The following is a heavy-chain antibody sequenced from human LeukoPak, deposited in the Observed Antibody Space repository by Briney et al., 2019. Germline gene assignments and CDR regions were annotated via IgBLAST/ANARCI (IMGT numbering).Heavy chain of an antibody. J-gene: IGHJ6*03. Sequence: GGSLRLSCAASGFTFSSYGMHWVRQAPGKGLEWVAFIRYDGSNKYYADSVKGRFTISRDNSKNTLYLQMNSLRAEDTAVYYCAIDSGSYQSFYYYYYMDVWGKGTTVTISS. CDR1: GFTFSSYG. D-gene: IGHD1-26*01. CDR2: IRYDGSNK. V-gene: IGHV3-30*02. CDR3: AIDSGSYQSFYYYYYMDV.